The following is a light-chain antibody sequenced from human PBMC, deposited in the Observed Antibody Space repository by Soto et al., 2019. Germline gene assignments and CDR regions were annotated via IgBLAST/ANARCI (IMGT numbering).Light chain of an antibody. Sequence: QSALTQPASVSGSPGQSITISCTGTNSDVGAYDYVSWYQHHPGNAPKLMMFDVSRRPSGVSNRFSCSKSGNTASLTISGLQAEDEADYFCSSYTSTPTLYGFRTGTKVTVL. J-gene: IGLJ1*01. CDR3: SSYTSTPTLYG. V-gene: IGLV2-14*03. CDR1: NSDVGAYDY. CDR2: DVS.